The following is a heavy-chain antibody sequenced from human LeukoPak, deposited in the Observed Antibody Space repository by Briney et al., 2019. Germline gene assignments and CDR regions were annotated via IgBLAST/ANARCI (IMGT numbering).Heavy chain of an antibody. CDR1: GFTFSSYS. V-gene: IGHV3-21*01. J-gene: IGHJ4*02. CDR3: ARAAGRWLQLPLDY. CDR2: ISSSSSYI. D-gene: IGHD5-24*01. Sequence: GGSLRFSCAASGFTFSSYSMNWVRQAPGKGLEWVSSISSSSSYIYYADSVKGRFTISRDNAKNSLYLQMNSLRAEETAVYYCARAAGRWLQLPLDYWGQGTLVTVSS.